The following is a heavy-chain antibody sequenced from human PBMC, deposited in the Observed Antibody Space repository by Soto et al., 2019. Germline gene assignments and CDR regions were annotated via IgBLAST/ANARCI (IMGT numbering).Heavy chain of an antibody. CDR3: ARDNLAFQGAFDL. CDR2: ITGTSAFT. V-gene: IGHV3-21*01. CDR1: GFVFSDFQ. J-gene: IGHJ4*02. Sequence: GALRPSCAASGFVFSDFQFNWVRQAPGGGLEWLSSITGTSAFTEYAESIEGRFTISRDNPNKLLFLHMDNLRPEDTAVYYCARDNLAFQGAFDLWGQGTLVTVSS. D-gene: IGHD3-16*01.